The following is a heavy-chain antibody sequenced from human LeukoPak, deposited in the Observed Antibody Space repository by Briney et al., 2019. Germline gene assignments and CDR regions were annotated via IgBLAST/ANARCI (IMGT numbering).Heavy chain of an antibody. CDR3: ARGLRGGYPHFDY. V-gene: IGHV3-7*03. J-gene: IGHJ4*02. Sequence: GGSLRLSCAASGFTFSSYWMSWVRQAPGKGLEWVANIKQDGSEKYYVDSVKGRFTISRDNAKNSLYLQMNSLRAEDTALYYCARGLRGGYPHFDYWGQGTLVTVSS. CDR1: GFTFSSYW. CDR2: IKQDGSEK. D-gene: IGHD3-22*01.